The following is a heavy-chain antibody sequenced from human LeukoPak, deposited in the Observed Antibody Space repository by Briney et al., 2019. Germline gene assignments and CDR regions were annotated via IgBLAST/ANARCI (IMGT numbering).Heavy chain of an antibody. J-gene: IGHJ5*02. CDR1: GFTFSSYG. CDR2: IWYDGSNK. D-gene: IGHD1-1*01. CDR3: AREVRYRAPVWFDP. V-gene: IGHV3-33*01. Sequence: PGGSLRLSCTASGFTFSSYGMHWVRQAPGKGLEWVAVIWYDGSNKYYADSVKGRFTISRDNSKNTLYLQMNSLRAEDTAVYYCAREVRYRAPVWFDPWGQGTLDTVSS.